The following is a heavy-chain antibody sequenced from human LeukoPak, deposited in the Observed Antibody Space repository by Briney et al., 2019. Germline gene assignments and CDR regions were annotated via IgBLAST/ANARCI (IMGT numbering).Heavy chain of an antibody. CDR3: AKGSGDGGDYFDY. CDR2: ISYDGSNK. Sequence: GRSLRLSCAASGFTFSSYGMHWVRQAPGKGLEGVAVISYDGSNKYYADSVKGRFTISRDNSKNTLYLQMNSLRAEDTAVYYCAKGSGDGGDYFDYWGQGTLVTVSS. CDR1: GFTFSSYG. J-gene: IGHJ4*02. D-gene: IGHD7-27*01. V-gene: IGHV3-30*18.